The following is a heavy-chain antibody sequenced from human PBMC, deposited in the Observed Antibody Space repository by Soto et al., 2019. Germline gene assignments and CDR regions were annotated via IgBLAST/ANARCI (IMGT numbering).Heavy chain of an antibody. J-gene: IGHJ5*02. CDR1: GFAVNVNY. Sequence: GGSLRLSCAASGFAVNVNYMTWVRQAPGKGLEWVSFIYTDGRTFYVDSVKGRFTISRDNSKNTLYLQMNSLRAEDTAVYYCARGGGIVVAAVGDWFDPWGQGTLVTVSS. CDR2: IYTDGRT. CDR3: ARGGGIVVAAVGDWFDP. D-gene: IGHD3-22*01. V-gene: IGHV3-53*01.